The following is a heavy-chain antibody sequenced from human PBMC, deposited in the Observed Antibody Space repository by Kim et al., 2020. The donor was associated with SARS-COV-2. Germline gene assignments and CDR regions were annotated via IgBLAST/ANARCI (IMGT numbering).Heavy chain of an antibody. CDR3: ARGSYDSSGYLYYFDY. D-gene: IGHD3-22*01. Sequence: KFQGRVTITADESTSTAYMELSSLRSEDTAVYYCARGSYDSSGYLYYFDYWGQGTLVTVSS. V-gene: IGHV1-69*01. J-gene: IGHJ4*02.